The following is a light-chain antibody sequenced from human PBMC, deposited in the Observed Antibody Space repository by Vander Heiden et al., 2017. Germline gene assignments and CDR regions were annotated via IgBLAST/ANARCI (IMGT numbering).Light chain of an antibody. CDR3: QQYYSTPWT. V-gene: IGKV4-1*01. CDR1: QSVLYSSNNKSY. Sequence: DIVMTQSPDSLAVSLGERATIKGKSSQSVLYSSNNKSYLAWYQQKPGQPPKLLIYWASTRESGVPDRFSGSGSGTDFTLTISSLQAEDVAVYYCQQYYSTPWTFGQGTKVEIK. CDR2: WAS. J-gene: IGKJ1*01.